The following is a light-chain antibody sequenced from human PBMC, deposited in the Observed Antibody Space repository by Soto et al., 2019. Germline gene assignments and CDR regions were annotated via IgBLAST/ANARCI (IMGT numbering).Light chain of an antibody. CDR2: DVS. V-gene: IGLV2-14*01. CDR3: SSYTSSIPYV. Sequence: QSALTQPASVSGSPGQSITISCTGTSSDVGGYNYVSWYQQHPGKAPKLMIYDVSNRPSGVSNRFSGSKSANTASLTISGHHAEDEADYYCSSYTSSIPYVFGTGTKLTVL. J-gene: IGLJ1*01. CDR1: SSDVGGYNY.